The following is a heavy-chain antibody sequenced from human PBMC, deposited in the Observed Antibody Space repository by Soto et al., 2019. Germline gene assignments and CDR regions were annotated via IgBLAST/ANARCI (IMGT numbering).Heavy chain of an antibody. J-gene: IGHJ4*02. V-gene: IGHV3-30-3*01. CDR2: ISYDGSNK. CDR1: GFTFSSYA. CDR3: TMRNYYDSSVPIGASYYFDY. Sequence: QVQLVESGGGVAQPGRSLRLSCAASGFTFSSYAMHWVRQAPGKGLEWVAVISYDGSNKYYADSVKGRFTISRDNSKNRLYLQMNSLRADDTAIYYCTMRNYYDSSVPIGASYYFDYWGQGTLVTVSS. D-gene: IGHD3-22*01.